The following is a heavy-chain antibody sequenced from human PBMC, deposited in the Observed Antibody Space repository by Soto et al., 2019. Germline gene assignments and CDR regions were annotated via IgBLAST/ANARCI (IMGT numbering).Heavy chain of an antibody. J-gene: IGHJ3*01. CDR1: GFSLSTRGVG. V-gene: IGHV2-5*02. D-gene: IGHD3-16*01. CDR3: AHIEITYGGVGIYDAFDV. CDR2: IYWDDDK. Sequence: QITLMESGPTLVKPTQTLTLTCTFSGFSLSTRGVGVGWIRQPPGKALEWLALIYWDDDKRYSPSLKNRVIMTRDTYMHQVVLSITNVHPVDTATSYCAHIEITYGGVGIYDAFDVWGQGTMVTVSS.